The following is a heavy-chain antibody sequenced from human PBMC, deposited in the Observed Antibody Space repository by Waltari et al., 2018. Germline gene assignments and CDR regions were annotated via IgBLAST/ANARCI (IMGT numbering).Heavy chain of an antibody. J-gene: IGHJ6*02. CDR3: ARSGSGSYKYYYYGMDV. CDR2: SIPIFGTA. V-gene: IGHV1-69*01. Sequence: QVQLVQSGAGVKKPGSSVKVSCKASGGTFSTYAISWVRQAPGKGLEWMGGSIPIFGTANYAQKFQGRVTITADESTSTAYMELSSLRSEDTAVYYCARSGSGSYKYYYYGMDVWGQGTTVTVSS. CDR1: GGTFSTYA. D-gene: IGHD3-10*01.